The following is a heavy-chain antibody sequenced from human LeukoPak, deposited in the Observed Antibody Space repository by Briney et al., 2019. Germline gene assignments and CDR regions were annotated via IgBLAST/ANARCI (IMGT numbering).Heavy chain of an antibody. V-gene: IGHV4-59*01. D-gene: IGHD5-18*01. CDR1: GGSISSYY. J-gene: IGHJ5*02. CDR2: IYYSGST. Sequence: AETLSLTCTVSGGSISSYYWSWIRQPPGKGLEWNGYIYYSGSTNDNPSLKSRVTLSVDTSKNQFSLKLSSVTAADTAVYYCARGGYSYDNWFDPWGQGTLVTVSS. CDR3: ARGGYSYDNWFDP.